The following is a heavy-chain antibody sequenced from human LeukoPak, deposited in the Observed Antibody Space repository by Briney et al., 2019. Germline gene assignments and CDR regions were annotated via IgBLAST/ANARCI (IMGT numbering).Heavy chain of an antibody. D-gene: IGHD6-13*01. CDR3: ARHEYSSSTNFDY. J-gene: IGHJ4*02. CDR2: IYYSGST. CDR1: GGSISSYY. Sequence: SETLSVTCTVSGGSISSYYWSWIRQPPGKGLEWIGYIYYSGSTNYNPSLKSRVTISVDTSKNQFSPKLSSVTAADTAVYYCARHEYSSSTNFDYWGQGTLVTVSS. V-gene: IGHV4-59*08.